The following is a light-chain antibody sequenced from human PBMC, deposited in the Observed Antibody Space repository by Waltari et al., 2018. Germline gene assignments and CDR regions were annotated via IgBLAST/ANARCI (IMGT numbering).Light chain of an antibody. CDR3: QQYSKWPLT. V-gene: IGKV3-15*01. CDR1: QRINNN. Sequence: EIVMAHPPATLSVSPGERATLSCRASQRINNNLAWYQQKPGQAPRLLIYAASTRATGIPARFSGSGSGTDFTLTISSMQSEDFAVYHCQQYSKWPLTFGGGTKVEIK. J-gene: IGKJ4*01. CDR2: AAS.